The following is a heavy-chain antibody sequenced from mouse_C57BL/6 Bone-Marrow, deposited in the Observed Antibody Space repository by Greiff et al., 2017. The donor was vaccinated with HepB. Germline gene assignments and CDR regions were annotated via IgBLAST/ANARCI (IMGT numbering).Heavy chain of an antibody. CDR1: GFTFRSYA. CDR3: ARNPNYDGSSDVPHCYFDV. V-gene: IGHV5-4*01. J-gene: IGHJ1*03. CDR2: ISDGGSYT. Sequence: DVQLVESGGGLVKPGGSLKLSCAASGFTFRSYAMSWVRQTPEKRLEWVATISDGGSYTYYPDNVKGRFTISRDNAKNNLYLQMSHLKSEDTAMYYCARNPNYDGSSDVPHCYFDVCGTGTTVTVSS. D-gene: IGHD1-1*01.